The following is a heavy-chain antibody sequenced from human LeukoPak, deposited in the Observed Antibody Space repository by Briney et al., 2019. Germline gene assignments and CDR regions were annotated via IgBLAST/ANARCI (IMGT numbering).Heavy chain of an antibody. J-gene: IGHJ6*03. Sequence: ASVKVSCKASGYTFTGYYMHWVRQAPGQGLEWMGWINPNSGGTNYAQKFQGRVTMTRNTSISTAYMELSSLRSEDTAVYYCARVRDDILTGYLYYYYYMDVWGKGTTVTISS. V-gene: IGHV1-2*02. CDR3: ARVRDDILTGYLYYYYYMDV. CDR2: INPNSGGT. CDR1: GYTFTGYY. D-gene: IGHD3-9*01.